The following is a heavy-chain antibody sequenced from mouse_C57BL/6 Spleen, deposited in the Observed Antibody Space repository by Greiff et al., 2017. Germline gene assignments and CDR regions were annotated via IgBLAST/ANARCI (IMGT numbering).Heavy chain of an antibody. J-gene: IGHJ4*01. V-gene: IGHV1-26*01. CDR1: GYTFTDYY. CDR2: INPNNGGT. Sequence: VQLQQSGPELVKPGASVKISCKASGYTFTDYYMNWVKQSHGRSLEWIGDINPNNGGTSYNQKFKGKATLTVEKSSSTAYMELRSLTSEDSAVYYCARWGLWLPDYAMDYWGQGTSVTVSS. CDR3: ARWGLWLPDYAMDY. D-gene: IGHD2-2*01.